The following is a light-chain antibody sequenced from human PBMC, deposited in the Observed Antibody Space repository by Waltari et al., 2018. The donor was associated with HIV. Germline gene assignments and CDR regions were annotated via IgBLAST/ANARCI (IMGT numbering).Light chain of an antibody. CDR1: SSDVGGYNY. J-gene: IGLJ1*01. Sequence: QSALTQPRSVSGSPGQSVTLSCTGTSSDVGGYNYGPLYHQHPGKAPKLVIYDVSKRPSGVPDRFSGSKSANTASLTISGLQAEDEADYYCCSYAGSYTYVFGTGTKVTVL. CDR3: CSYAGSYTYV. V-gene: IGLV2-11*01. CDR2: DVS.